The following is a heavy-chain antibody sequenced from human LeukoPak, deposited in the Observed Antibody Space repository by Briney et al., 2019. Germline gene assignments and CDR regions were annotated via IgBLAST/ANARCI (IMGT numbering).Heavy chain of an antibody. D-gene: IGHD2-15*01. V-gene: IGHV1-24*01. CDR3: ATDLLSPVVVAAFSY. J-gene: IGHJ4*02. CDR1: GYTLTELS. Sequence: ASVKVSCKVSGYTLTELSMHLVRQAPGKGLEWMGGFDPEDGETIYAQKFQGRVTMTEDTSTDTAYMELSSLRSEDTAVYYCATDLLSPVVVAAFSYWGQGTLVTVSS. CDR2: FDPEDGET.